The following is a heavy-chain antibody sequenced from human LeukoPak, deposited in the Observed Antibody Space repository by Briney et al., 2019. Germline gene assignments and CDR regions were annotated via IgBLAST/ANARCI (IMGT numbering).Heavy chain of an antibody. V-gene: IGHV1-2*02. Sequence: ASVKVSCRASGYTFTGYYMHWVRQAPGQGLEWMGWINPNSGGTNYAQKFQGRVTMTRDTSISTAYVELSRLRSDDTAVYYCARFSDYGDCFDYWGQGALVTVSS. CDR3: ARFSDYGDCFDY. CDR2: INPNSGGT. D-gene: IGHD4-17*01. CDR1: GYTFTGYY. J-gene: IGHJ4*02.